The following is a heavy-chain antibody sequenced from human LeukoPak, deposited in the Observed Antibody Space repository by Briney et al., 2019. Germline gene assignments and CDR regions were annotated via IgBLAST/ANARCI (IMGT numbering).Heavy chain of an antibody. D-gene: IGHD1-26*01. CDR3: ARAVGRIVGAPQFDY. Sequence: ASVKVSCKASGYTFTGYYIHWVRQAPGQGLEWMGWINPNNGDTYSAQTFQGRLTMTRDTSISTAYMDLTRLTSDDTAVFHCARAVGRIVGAPQFDYWGQGTLVTVSS. CDR1: GYTFTGYY. CDR2: INPNNGDT. V-gene: IGHV1-2*02. J-gene: IGHJ4*02.